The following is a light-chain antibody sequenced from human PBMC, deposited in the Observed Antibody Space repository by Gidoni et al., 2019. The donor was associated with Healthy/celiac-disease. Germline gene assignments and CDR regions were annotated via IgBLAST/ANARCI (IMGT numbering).Light chain of an antibody. CDR1: QSVSSN. CDR3: QQYNNWPPP. J-gene: IGKJ1*01. V-gene: IGKV3-15*01. Sequence: EIVMTQSPATLSVSPGERATLSCRASQSVSSNLAWYQQKPGQAPRLLSYGASTRATGIPARFSGSGSGTEFTLTISSLQSEDFAVYYCQQYNNWPPPFGQGTKVEIK. CDR2: GAS.